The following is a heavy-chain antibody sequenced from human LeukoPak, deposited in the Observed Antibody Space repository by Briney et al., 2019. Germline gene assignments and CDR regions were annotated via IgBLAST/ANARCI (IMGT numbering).Heavy chain of an antibody. CDR1: GGSISSYY. CDR2: IYYSGST. D-gene: IGHD1-14*01. Sequence: TSETLSLTCTVSGGSISSYYWSWIRQPPGKGLEWIGYIYYSGSTNYNPSLKSRVTISVDTSKNQFSLKLSSVTAADTAVYYCARSRTLKSGFWFDPWGQGTLVTVSS. CDR3: ARSRTLKSGFWFDP. J-gene: IGHJ5*02. V-gene: IGHV4-59*12.